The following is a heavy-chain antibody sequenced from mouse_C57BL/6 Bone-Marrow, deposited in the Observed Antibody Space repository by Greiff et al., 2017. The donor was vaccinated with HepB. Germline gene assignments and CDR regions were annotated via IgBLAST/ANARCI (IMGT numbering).Heavy chain of an antibody. CDR1: GFTFSSYA. Sequence: DVMLVESGEGLVKPGGSLKLSCAASGFTFSSYAMSWVRQTPEKRLEWVAYISSGGDYIYYADTVKGRFTISRDNARNTLYLQMSSLKSEDTAMYYCTRGSKGGYYFDYWGQGTTLTVSS. J-gene: IGHJ2*01. V-gene: IGHV5-9-1*02. CDR2: ISSGGDYI. D-gene: IGHD1-3*01. CDR3: TRGSKGGYYFDY.